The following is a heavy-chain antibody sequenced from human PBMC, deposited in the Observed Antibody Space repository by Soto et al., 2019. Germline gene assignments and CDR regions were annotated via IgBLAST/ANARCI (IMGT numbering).Heavy chain of an antibody. CDR2: INAGNGNT. Sequence: ASVKVSCKASGYTFTSYAMHWVRQAPGQRLEWMGWINAGNGNTKYPQKFQGRVTITRDTSASTAYMELSSLRSEDTAVYYCARGPRYCSGGSCYRIYYFDYWGQGTLVTVSS. J-gene: IGHJ4*02. CDR3: ARGPRYCSGGSCYRIYYFDY. CDR1: GYTFTSYA. D-gene: IGHD2-15*01. V-gene: IGHV1-3*01.